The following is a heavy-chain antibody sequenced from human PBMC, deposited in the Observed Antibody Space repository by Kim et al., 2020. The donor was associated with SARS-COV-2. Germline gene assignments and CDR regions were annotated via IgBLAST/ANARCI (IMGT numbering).Heavy chain of an antibody. J-gene: IGHJ4*02. D-gene: IGHD6-6*01. Sequence: SETLSLTCAVYGGSFSGYYWSWIRQPPGKGLEWIGEINHSGSTNYNPSLKSRVTIAVDTSKNQFSLKLSSVTAADTAGYYCAGGLAPASSLAYFDYWGQG. CDR2: INHSGST. V-gene: IGHV4-34*01. CDR1: GGSFSGYY. CDR3: AGGLAPASSLAYFDY.